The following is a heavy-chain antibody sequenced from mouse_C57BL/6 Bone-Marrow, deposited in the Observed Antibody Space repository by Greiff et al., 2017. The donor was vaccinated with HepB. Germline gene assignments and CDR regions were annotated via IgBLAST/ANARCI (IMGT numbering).Heavy chain of an antibody. Sequence: EVQRVESGGGLVKPGGSLKLSCAASGFTFSSYAMSWVRQTPEKRLEWVATISDGGSYTYYPDNVKGRFTISRDNAKNNLYLQMSHLKSEDTAMYYCARLHGSSYAMDYWGQGTSVTVSS. CDR3: ARLHGSSYAMDY. CDR2: ISDGGSYT. V-gene: IGHV5-4*01. CDR1: GFTFSSYA. D-gene: IGHD1-1*01. J-gene: IGHJ4*01.